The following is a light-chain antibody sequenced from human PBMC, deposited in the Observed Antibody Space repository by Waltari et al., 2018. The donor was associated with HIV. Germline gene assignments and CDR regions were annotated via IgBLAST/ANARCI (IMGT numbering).Light chain of an antibody. CDR2: EDN. Sequence: NFMLTQPHSVSESPGQTVTISCTRRSGSIASNYVQWYQQRPGSAPTTVIYEDNQRPSGVPDRFSGSIDSSSNSASLTISGLKTEDEADYYCQSYDSSIVVFGGGTKLTVL. V-gene: IGLV6-57*04. CDR1: SGSIASNY. CDR3: QSYDSSIVV. J-gene: IGLJ2*01.